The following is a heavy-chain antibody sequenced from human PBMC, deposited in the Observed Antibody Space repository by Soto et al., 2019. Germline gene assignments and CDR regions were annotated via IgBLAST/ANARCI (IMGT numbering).Heavy chain of an antibody. V-gene: IGHV4-31*03. D-gene: IGHD3-10*01. CDR2: IYYSGST. CDR3: ARVRYYYGSGRKGGYYYGMDV. Sequence: QVQLQESGPGLVKPSQTLSLTCTVSGGSISSGGYYWSWIRQHPGKGLEWIGYIYYSGSTYYNPSLRSRVPISVDTSKNQFSLKLSSVTAADTAVYYCARVRYYYGSGRKGGYYYGMDVWGQGTTVTVSS. J-gene: IGHJ6*02. CDR1: GGSISSGGYY.